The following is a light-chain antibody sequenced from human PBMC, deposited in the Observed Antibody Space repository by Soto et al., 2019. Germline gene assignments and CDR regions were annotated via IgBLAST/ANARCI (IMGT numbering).Light chain of an antibody. CDR1: QSVSGW. Sequence: IKRTQYPSDLSASVGDTVTVTCRASQSVSGWLAWYQQKPGEAPKLLIYDASALPRGVPSRFSGSGSGTKFTLTIASLQPDDFATYYCQQYETFSGTFGPGTKVDIK. CDR2: DAS. V-gene: IGKV1-5*01. CDR3: QQYETFSGT. J-gene: IGKJ1*01.